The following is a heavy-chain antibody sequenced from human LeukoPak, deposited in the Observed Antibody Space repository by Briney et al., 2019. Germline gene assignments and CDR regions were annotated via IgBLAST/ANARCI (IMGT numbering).Heavy chain of an antibody. J-gene: IGHJ4*02. Sequence: GGSLRLSCAASGFTFSNYGMYWVRQAPGKGLEGVSGITGNGGTTYYADSVKGRFTISRDNSKNTVYLQMNSLRAEDTAIYYCANDLGWIQLNLGRGQGTLVTVSS. D-gene: IGHD5-18*01. CDR3: ANDLGWIQLNLG. CDR2: ITGNGGTT. CDR1: GFTFSNYG. V-gene: IGHV3-23*01.